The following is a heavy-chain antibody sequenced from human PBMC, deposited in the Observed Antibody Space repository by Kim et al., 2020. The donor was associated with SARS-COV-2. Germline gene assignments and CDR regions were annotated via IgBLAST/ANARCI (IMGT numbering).Heavy chain of an antibody. J-gene: IGHJ6*02. CDR3: ATEDPTVTTPFLYYYYYGMDV. CDR1: GYTLTELS. V-gene: IGHV1-24*01. CDR2: FDPEDGET. Sequence: ASVKVSCKVSGYTLTELSMHWVRQAPGKGLEWMGGFDPEDGETIYAQKFQGRVTMTEDTSTDTAYMELSSLRSEDTAVYYCATEDPTVTTPFLYYYYYGMDVWGQGTTVTVSS. D-gene: IGHD4-17*01.